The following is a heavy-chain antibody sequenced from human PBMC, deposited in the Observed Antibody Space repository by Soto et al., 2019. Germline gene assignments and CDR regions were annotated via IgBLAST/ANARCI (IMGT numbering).Heavy chain of an antibody. D-gene: IGHD6-13*01. V-gene: IGHV1-8*01. CDR1: GYTFTSYD. Sequence: ASVKVSCKASGYTFTSYDINWVRQATGQGLEWMGWMNPNSGNKGYAQKFQGRVTMTRNTSISTAHMELSSLRSEDTAVYYCARGNYSSSWYWDYYYYMDVWGKGTTVTVSS. CDR2: MNPNSGNK. CDR3: ARGNYSSSWYWDYYYYMDV. J-gene: IGHJ6*03.